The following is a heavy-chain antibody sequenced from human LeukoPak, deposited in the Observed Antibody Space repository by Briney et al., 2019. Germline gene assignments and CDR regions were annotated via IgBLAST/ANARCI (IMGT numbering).Heavy chain of an antibody. CDR3: AKARSSQMDYFDY. D-gene: IGHD3-10*01. Sequence: GRSLRLSCVTSGFTFDDYVMHWVRQAPGKGLEWVSGITWNGANIDYADSVKGRFTMSRDNAKNSLYLQMNSLRAEDTALYYCAKARSSQMDYFDYWGQGTLATVSS. V-gene: IGHV3-9*01. CDR1: GFTFDDYV. J-gene: IGHJ4*02. CDR2: ITWNGANI.